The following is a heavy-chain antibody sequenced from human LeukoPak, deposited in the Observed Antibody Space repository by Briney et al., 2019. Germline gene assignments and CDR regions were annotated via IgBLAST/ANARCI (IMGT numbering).Heavy chain of an antibody. CDR1: GFTFSSYS. CDR3: ARDYYDSSGYYPYFDY. V-gene: IGHV3-21*01. J-gene: IGHJ4*02. Sequence: PGGSLRLSCAASGFTFSSYSMNWVRQAPGKGLEWVSSISSSSSHIYYADSVKGRFTISRDNAKNSLYLQMNSLRAEDTAVYYCARDYYDSSGYYPYFDYWGQGTLVTVSS. CDR2: ISSSSSHI. D-gene: IGHD3-22*01.